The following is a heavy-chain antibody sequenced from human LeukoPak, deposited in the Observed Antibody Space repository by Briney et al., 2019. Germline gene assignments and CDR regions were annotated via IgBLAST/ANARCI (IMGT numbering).Heavy chain of an antibody. CDR3: AKDIALGRWPTGYFDY. V-gene: IGHV3-30*02. J-gene: IGHJ4*02. D-gene: IGHD1-1*01. CDR1: GFTFSSYG. CDR2: IRYDGSNK. Sequence: GGSLRLSCAAPGFTFSSYGMHWVRQAPGKGLEWVAFIRYDGSNKYYADSVKGRFTISRDNSKNTLYLQMNSLRAEDTAVYYCAKDIALGRWPTGYFDYWGQGTLVTVSS.